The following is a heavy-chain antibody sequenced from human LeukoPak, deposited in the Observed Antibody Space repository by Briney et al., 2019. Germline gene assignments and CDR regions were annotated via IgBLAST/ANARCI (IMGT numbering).Heavy chain of an antibody. J-gene: IGHJ4*02. CDR3: ARVGFGEPYFDY. D-gene: IGHD3-10*01. Sequence: SQTLSLTCTVSGGSISSGGYYWSWIRQHPGKGLEWLGYIYYSGSTYYNPSLKSRVTISVDTSKNQFSLKLSSVTAADTAVYYCARVGFGEPYFDYWGQGTLVTVSS. V-gene: IGHV4-31*03. CDR1: GGSISSGGYY. CDR2: IYYSGST.